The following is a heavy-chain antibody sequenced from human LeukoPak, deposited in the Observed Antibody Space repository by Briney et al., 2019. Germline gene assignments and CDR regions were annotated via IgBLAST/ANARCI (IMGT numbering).Heavy chain of an antibody. CDR3: ARSYSSGWLIDY. CDR1: GGTFSSYA. Sequence: ASVKVSCKASGGTFSSYAISWVRQAPGQGLEWMGGIIPIFGTANYAQKFQGRVTITTDESTSTAYMELSSLRSEDTAVYYCARSYSSGWLIDYWGQGTLVTVSS. CDR2: IIPIFGTA. V-gene: IGHV1-69*05. D-gene: IGHD6-19*01. J-gene: IGHJ4*02.